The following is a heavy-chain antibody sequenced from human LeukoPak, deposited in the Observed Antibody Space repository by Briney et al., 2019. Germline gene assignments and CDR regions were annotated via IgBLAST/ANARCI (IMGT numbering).Heavy chain of an antibody. CDR2: INPNSGGT. CDR1: GYTFTGYY. CDR3: ARGDYDILTGTTTSNWFDP. J-gene: IGHJ5*02. D-gene: IGHD3-9*01. Sequence: ASVKVSCKASGYTFTGYYIHWVRQAPGQGLEWMGWINPNSGGTNSAQKFQGRVSVTRDTSISTVYMELSRLRYDDTAVYYCARGDYDILTGTTTSNWFDPWGQGTLVTVSS. V-gene: IGHV1-2*02.